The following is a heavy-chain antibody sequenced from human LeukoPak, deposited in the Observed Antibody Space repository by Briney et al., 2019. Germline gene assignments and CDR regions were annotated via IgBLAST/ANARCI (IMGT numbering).Heavy chain of an antibody. CDR3: ARAGSSGWYFEDYFDY. CDR2: IKQDGSEK. J-gene: IGHJ4*02. Sequence: GGSLRLSCAASGFTFSSYWMSWVRQAPGKGLEWVANIKQDGSEKYYVDSVKGRFTISRDNAKNSLYLQMNSLRAEDTAVYYCARAGSSGWYFEDYFDYWGQGTLVTVSS. V-gene: IGHV3-7*01. D-gene: IGHD6-19*01. CDR1: GFTFSSYW.